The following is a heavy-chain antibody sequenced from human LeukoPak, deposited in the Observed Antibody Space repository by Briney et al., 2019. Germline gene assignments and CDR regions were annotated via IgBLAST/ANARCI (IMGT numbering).Heavy chain of an antibody. Sequence: ASETLSLTCTVSGGSISSGGYYWSWIRQHPGKGLEWIGYIYYSGSTYYNPSLKSRVTISVDTSKNQFSLKLSSVTAADTAVYYCARCRRHLTTHDYWGQGTLVTVSS. CDR2: IYYSGST. CDR3: ARCRRHLTTHDY. D-gene: IGHD4-17*01. V-gene: IGHV4-31*03. J-gene: IGHJ4*02. CDR1: GGSISSGGYY.